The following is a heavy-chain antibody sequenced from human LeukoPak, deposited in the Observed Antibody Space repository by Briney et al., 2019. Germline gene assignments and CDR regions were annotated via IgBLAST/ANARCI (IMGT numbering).Heavy chain of an antibody. J-gene: IGHJ4*02. CDR1: GFTFSSYA. CDR2: ISYDGSEK. Sequence: GGSLRLSCAASGFTFSSYAMHWVRQAPGKGLEWVALISYDGSEKYYADSVKGQFTISRDNSKKTVYLQMNSLRVEDTALYYCARASGIFYYYFDYWGQGTLVTVSS. D-gene: IGHD3-10*01. CDR3: ARASGIFYYYFDY. V-gene: IGHV3-30*04.